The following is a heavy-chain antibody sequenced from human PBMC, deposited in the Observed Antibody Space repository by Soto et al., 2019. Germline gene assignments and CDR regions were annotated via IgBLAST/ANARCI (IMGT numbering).Heavy chain of an antibody. D-gene: IGHD2-15*01. Sequence: GASVKVSCKASGYTFTSYYMHWVRQAPGQGLEWMGIINTSGDSTSYAQKFQGRVTMTRDTSTSTVYMELSSLTSEDTAIYYCARKYCGGGACYGVDYWGQGTLVTVSS. CDR3: ARKYCGGGACYGVDY. V-gene: IGHV1-46*01. J-gene: IGHJ4*02. CDR2: INTSGDST. CDR1: GYTFTSYY.